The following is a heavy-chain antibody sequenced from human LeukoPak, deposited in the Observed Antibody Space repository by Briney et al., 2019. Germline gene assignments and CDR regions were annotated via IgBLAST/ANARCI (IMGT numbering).Heavy chain of an antibody. Sequence: GGSLRLSCAASGFTVSSSYMSWVRQAPGKGLKWVSTITTGDGNTYYADSVKGRFTVSRDDSKNTLYLQMNSLRAEDTAVYYCAKDGGLWVSAHWGDSWGRGTLVTVSS. V-gene: IGHV3-23*01. CDR3: AKDGGLWVSAHWGDS. D-gene: IGHD2-15*01. CDR2: ITTGDGNT. CDR1: GFTVSSSY. J-gene: IGHJ4*02.